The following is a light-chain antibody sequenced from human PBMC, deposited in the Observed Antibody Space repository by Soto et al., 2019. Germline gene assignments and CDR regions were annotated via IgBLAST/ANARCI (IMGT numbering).Light chain of an antibody. CDR1: GSDVGGYNY. CDR2: DVS. Sequence: SALTQPRSVSGSPGQSVTISCTGTGSDVGGYNYVSWYQQHPGKAPKLIIYDVSKWPSGVPDRFSGSKSGNTASLTISGLQAEDEADYYCCSYAGTYTLVFGGGTKLTVL. V-gene: IGLV2-11*01. CDR3: CSYAGTYTLV. J-gene: IGLJ2*01.